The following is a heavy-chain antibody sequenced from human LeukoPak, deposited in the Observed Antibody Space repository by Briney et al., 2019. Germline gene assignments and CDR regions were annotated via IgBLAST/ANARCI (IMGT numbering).Heavy chain of an antibody. J-gene: IGHJ4*02. CDR3: ARTGPGRYYFDY. V-gene: IGHV3-7*01. CDR1: GFTFSSYW. Sequence: GGSLRLSCAASGFTFSSYWMSWVRQAPGKGLEWVANIKQDGGETFYVDSVKGRFTISRDNAKNSLYLQMNSLRTEDTAVYYCARTGPGRYYFDYWGQGTLVTVSS. CDR2: IKQDGGET. D-gene: IGHD3-10*01.